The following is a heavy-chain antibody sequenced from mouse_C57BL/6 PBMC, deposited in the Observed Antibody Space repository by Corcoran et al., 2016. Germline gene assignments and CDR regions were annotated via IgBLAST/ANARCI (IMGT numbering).Heavy chain of an antibody. CDR1: GYTFTDYY. D-gene: IGHD3-2*02. CDR2: IYPGSGNT. J-gene: IGHJ2*01. V-gene: IGHV1-76*01. Sequence: QVQLKQSGAELVRPGASVKLSCKASGYTFTDYYINWVKQRPGQGLEWIARIYPGSGNTYYNEKFKGKATLTAEKSSSTAYMQLSSLTSEDSAVYFCARWDSSGHYFDYWGQGTTLTVSS. CDR3: ARWDSSGHYFDY.